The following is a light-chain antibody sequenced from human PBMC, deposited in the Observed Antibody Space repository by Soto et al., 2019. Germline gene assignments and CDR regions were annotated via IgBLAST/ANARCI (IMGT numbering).Light chain of an antibody. CDR2: GAS. CDR3: QQYGSSMYT. CDR1: QSVSSSY. V-gene: IGKV3-20*01. Sequence: IVLTQSPGTLSLSPGERATLSCRTSQSVSSSYLAWYQQKPGQAPRLLTYGASSRATGIPDRFSGSGSRTDFTLTFSRLEPEDYAVYYCQQYGSSMYTFGQGTKLEIK. J-gene: IGKJ2*01.